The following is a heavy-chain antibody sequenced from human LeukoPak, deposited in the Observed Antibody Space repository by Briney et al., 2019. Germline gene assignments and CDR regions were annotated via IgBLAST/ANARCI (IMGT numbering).Heavy chain of an antibody. CDR2: ISSSSSTI. CDR1: RFTFSSHS. CDR3: ARAGSGMATTR. V-gene: IGHV3-48*01. D-gene: IGHD3-10*01. Sequence: PGGSLRLSCAASRFTFSSHSMNWVRQAPGKGLEWVSYISSSSSTIYYADSVKGRFTISRDNAKNSLYLQMNSLRAEDTAVYYCARAGSGMATTRWGQGTLVTVSS. J-gene: IGHJ4*02.